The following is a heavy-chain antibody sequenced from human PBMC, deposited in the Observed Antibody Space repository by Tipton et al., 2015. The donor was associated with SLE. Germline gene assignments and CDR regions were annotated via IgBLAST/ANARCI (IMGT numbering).Heavy chain of an antibody. CDR1: GGSISSYY. Sequence: TLSLTCTVSGGSISSYYWSWIRQPPGKGLEWIGYIDYSGSTNYNPSLKSRVTISVDTSKNQFSLKLSSVTAADTAVYYCARGNSSFNYWGQGTLVTVSS. V-gene: IGHV4-59*01. D-gene: IGHD6-13*01. J-gene: IGHJ4*02. CDR2: IDYSGST. CDR3: ARGNSSFNY.